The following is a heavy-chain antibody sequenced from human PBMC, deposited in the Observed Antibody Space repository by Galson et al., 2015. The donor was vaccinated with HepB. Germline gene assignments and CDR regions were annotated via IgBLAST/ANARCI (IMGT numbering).Heavy chain of an antibody. J-gene: IGHJ3*02. CDR2: ISYDGSNE. V-gene: IGHV3-30*04. Sequence: SLRLSCAVSGFTFSSYAMHWVRQAPGKGLEWVAVISYDGSNEYYADSVKGRFTISRDNSKNTLFLQMNSVRAEDTAVYYCASPEYYYDSSGLNPADAFDIWGQGTMVTVSS. CDR1: GFTFSSYA. CDR3: ASPEYYYDSSGLNPADAFDI. D-gene: IGHD3-22*01.